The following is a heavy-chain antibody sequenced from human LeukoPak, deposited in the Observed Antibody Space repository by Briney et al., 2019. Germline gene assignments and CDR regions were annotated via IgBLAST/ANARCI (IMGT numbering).Heavy chain of an antibody. J-gene: IGHJ4*02. CDR3: TTWVGAHFDF. CDR1: GFTFSNYA. CDR2: IDGPTFRT. Sequence: GGSLRLSCAGSGFTFSNYAMHWVRPAPGKGLEWVSTIDGPTFRTHYADSVMGRFTISRDNSKNTLYLQMNSLRAEDTAVYFCTTWVGAHFDFWGQGTLVTVSS. V-gene: IGHV3-23*01. D-gene: IGHD1-26*01.